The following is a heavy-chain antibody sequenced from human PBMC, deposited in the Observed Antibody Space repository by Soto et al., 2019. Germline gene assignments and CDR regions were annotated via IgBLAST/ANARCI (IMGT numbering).Heavy chain of an antibody. CDR1: GGTFSSYA. D-gene: IGHD1-26*01. V-gene: IGHV1-69*13. CDR3: ARDSNSGSYRAYYYGMDV. J-gene: IGHJ6*02. CDR2: IIPIFGTA. Sequence: VKVSCKASGGTFSSYAISWVRQAPGQGLEWMGGIIPIFGTANYAQKFQGRVTITADESTSTAYMELSSLRSEDTAVYYCARDSNSGSYRAYYYGMDVWGQGTTVTVSS.